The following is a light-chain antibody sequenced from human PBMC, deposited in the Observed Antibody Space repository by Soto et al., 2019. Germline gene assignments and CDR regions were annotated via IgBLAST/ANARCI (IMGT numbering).Light chain of an antibody. J-gene: IGKJ1*01. Sequence: DIPMTQSPSSLSASVGDRVTITCRASQGISNYLAWYQQKPGKVPKLLIYAASTLQSGVPSRFSGSGSGTDFTLTISSLQAEDVGTYYRQKYNRGPRTFGPGDKVEIK. CDR2: AAS. V-gene: IGKV1-27*01. CDR1: QGISNY. CDR3: QKYNRGPRT.